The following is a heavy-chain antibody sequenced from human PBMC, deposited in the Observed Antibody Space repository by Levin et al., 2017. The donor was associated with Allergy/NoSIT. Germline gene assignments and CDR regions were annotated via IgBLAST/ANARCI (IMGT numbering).Heavy chain of an antibody. D-gene: IGHD3-3*01. CDR2: IYYSGDT. CDR1: GVSIRSRDYY. V-gene: IGHV4-31*02. Sequence: SQTLSLTCTVSGVSIRSRDYYWSWIRQHPGKGLEWLGYIYYSGDTHYNLSLKSRLTISADTSKNQFSLNLTSVTAADTAVYFCAREVRIGVSSDHDYGVDVWGQGTTVTVSS. CDR3: AREVRIGVSSDHDYGVDV. J-gene: IGHJ6*02.